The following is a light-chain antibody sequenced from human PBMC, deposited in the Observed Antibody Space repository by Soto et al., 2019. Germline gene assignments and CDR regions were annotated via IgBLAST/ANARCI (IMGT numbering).Light chain of an antibody. J-gene: IGKJ1*01. CDR3: QQSYSTPWT. CDR1: QSISSY. V-gene: IGKV1-39*01. CDR2: AAS. Sequence: DIQMTQSPSSLSAYVGDRVTITCRASQSISSYLNWYQQKPGKAPKLLIYAASSLQSGVPSRFSGSGSGTDFTLTISSLQPEDLAIYYCQQSYSTPWTFGQGTKVEIK.